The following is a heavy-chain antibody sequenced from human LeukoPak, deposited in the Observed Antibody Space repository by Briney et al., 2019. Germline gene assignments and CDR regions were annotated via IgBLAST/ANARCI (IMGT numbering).Heavy chain of an antibody. CDR3: AKDRGTSGEEIWAFFY. CDR1: GFTFSSYA. J-gene: IGHJ4*02. CDR2: ISGSGGST. V-gene: IGHV3-23*01. D-gene: IGHD2-15*01. Sequence: GGSLRLSCAASGFTFSSYAMSWVRQAPGKGLEWVSAISGSGGSTYYADSVKGRFTISRDNSKNTLYLQMNSLRAEDTAVYYCAKDRGTSGEEIWAFFYWGQGTLVTVSS.